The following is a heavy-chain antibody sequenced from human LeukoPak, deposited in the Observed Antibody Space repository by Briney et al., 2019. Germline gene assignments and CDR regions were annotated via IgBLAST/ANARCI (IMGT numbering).Heavy chain of an antibody. CDR2: IDSSSSTI. V-gene: IGHV3-48*01. J-gene: IGHJ4*02. Sequence: GGSLRLSCAASGFTFSSYSMNGVRQAPGKGLEWVPYIDSSSSTIYYADSVKGRFTISRDNAKNSLYLQMNSLRAEDTAVYYCASPFDYWGQGTLVTVSS. CDR3: ASPFDY. CDR1: GFTFSSYS.